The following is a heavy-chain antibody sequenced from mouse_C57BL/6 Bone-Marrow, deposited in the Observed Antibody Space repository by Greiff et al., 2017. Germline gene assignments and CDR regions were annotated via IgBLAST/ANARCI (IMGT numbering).Heavy chain of an antibody. CDR2: IHPNSGST. CDR1: GYTFTSYW. J-gene: IGHJ1*03. Sequence: QVQLQQPGAELVKPGASVKLSCKASGYTFTSYWMHWVKQRPGQGLEWIGMIHPNSGSTNYNEKFKSKATLTVDKSSSTAYMRLISLTSEDSSVYYCARSLLFLRYGWYVDVWGTGTTVTVSA. CDR3: ARSLLFLRYGWYVDV. V-gene: IGHV1-64*01. D-gene: IGHD1-1*01.